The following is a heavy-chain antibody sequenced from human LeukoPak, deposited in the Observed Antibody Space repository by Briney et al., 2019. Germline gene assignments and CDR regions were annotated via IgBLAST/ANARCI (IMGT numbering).Heavy chain of an antibody. CDR1: GGSISSSSYY. Sequence: PSETLSLTCTVSGGSISSSSYYWGWIRQPPGKGLEWIGSIYYSGSTYYNPSLKSRVTISVDTSKNQFSLKLSSVAAADTAVYYCARQGIAAARGKANYFDYWGRGTLVTVSS. D-gene: IGHD6-13*01. J-gene: IGHJ4*02. V-gene: IGHV4-39*01. CDR2: IYYSGST. CDR3: ARQGIAAARGKANYFDY.